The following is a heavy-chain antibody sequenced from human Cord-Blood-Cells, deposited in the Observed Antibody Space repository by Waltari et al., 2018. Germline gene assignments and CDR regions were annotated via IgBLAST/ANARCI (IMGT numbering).Heavy chain of an antibody. CDR1: GGTFSSYA. V-gene: IGHV1-69*01. CDR2: IIPIFGTA. D-gene: IGHD4-4*01. Sequence: QVQLVQSGAEVKKPGSSVKVSCKASGGTFSSYAISWVRQAPGQGIEWMGGIIPIFGTANYAQKFQGRVTITADESTSTAYMELSSLRSEDTAVYYCARGASTVTTYKDYYYGMDVWGQGTTVTVSS. CDR3: ARGASTVTTYKDYYYGMDV. J-gene: IGHJ6*02.